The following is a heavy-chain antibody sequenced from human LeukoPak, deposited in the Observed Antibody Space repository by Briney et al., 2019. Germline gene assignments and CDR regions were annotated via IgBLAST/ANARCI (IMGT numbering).Heavy chain of an antibody. V-gene: IGHV4-39*01. D-gene: IGHD4-23*01. Sequence: PSETLSLTCTVSGGSVSSLTDYWGWIRQPPGKGLEWIGSIYYSGSTFYNPSLKSRLTMSVDTSKNQFSLKLRSVTAADTAVYYCARHAWGGNKDFDVWGRGTLVAVSS. CDR1: GGSVSSLTDY. J-gene: IGHJ2*01. CDR2: IYYSGST. CDR3: ARHAWGGNKDFDV.